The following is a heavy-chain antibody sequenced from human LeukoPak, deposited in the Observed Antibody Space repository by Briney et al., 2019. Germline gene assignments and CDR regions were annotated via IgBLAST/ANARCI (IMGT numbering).Heavy chain of an antibody. Sequence: SETLSLTCTVSGGSISSGGYYWSWIRQHPGKGLEWIEYIYYSGSTYYNPSLKSRVTISVDTSKNQFSLKLSSVTAADTAVYYCARTRGYSTYYYGMDVWGQGTTVTVSS. CDR1: GGSISSGGYY. J-gene: IGHJ6*02. CDR2: IYYSGST. V-gene: IGHV4-31*03. D-gene: IGHD5-18*01. CDR3: ARTRGYSTYYYGMDV.